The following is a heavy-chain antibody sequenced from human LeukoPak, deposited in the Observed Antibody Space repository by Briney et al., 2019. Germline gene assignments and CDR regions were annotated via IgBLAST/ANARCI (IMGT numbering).Heavy chain of an antibody. Sequence: SETLSLTCAVCGGSFSGYYWSWVRQPPDKGLEWIGEINHSGTTNYNPSLKTRVTILADTSKNRFSMKLSSVTAADTALCYCERVMVRLWGTGRYFDCWGRGTLVTVSS. CDR2: INHSGTT. CDR1: GGSFSGYY. D-gene: IGHD3-16*01. J-gene: IGHJ4*02. V-gene: IGHV4-34*01. CDR3: ERVMVRLWGTGRYFDC.